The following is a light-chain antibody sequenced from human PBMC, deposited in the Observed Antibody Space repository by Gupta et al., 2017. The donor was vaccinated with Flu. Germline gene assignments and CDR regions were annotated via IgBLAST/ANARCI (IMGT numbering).Light chain of an antibody. CDR2: GKN. V-gene: IGLV3-19*01. CDR1: SLRNFY. Sequence: TCQGDSLRNFYASWYQQKPGQAPLLVIYGKNNRPSGIPDRFSGSSSGNTASLTITGAQAEDEADYYCNSRDTSGDHLVVFGGGTKLTVL. CDR3: NSRDTSGDHLVV. J-gene: IGLJ3*02.